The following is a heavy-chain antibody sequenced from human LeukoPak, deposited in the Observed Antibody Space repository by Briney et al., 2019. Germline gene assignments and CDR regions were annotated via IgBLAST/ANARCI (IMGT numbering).Heavy chain of an antibody. CDR2: ISAYNGNT. Sequence: ASVKVSCKASGYTFTSYGISWVRQAPGQGLEWVGWISAYNGNTNYAQKLQGRVTMTTDTSTSTAYMELRSLRSDDTAVYYCARVKMVRGVITGAEGYWGQGTLVTVSS. J-gene: IGHJ4*02. CDR1: GYTFTSYG. CDR3: ARVKMVRGVITGAEGY. D-gene: IGHD3-10*01. V-gene: IGHV1-18*01.